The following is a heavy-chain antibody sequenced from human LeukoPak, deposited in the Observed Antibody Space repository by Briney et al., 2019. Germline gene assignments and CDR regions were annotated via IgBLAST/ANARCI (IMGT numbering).Heavy chain of an antibody. Sequence: PGGSLRLSCAASGFTFDDYVMHWVRQAPGKGLEWVSGISWNSGRIGYADSVKGRFTISRDNAKNSLYLQMNSLRDDDTALYFCARGDGYKNFDSWGRGTLVTVSS. V-gene: IGHV3-9*01. CDR2: ISWNSGRI. J-gene: IGHJ4*02. CDR3: ARGDGYKNFDS. D-gene: IGHD5-24*01. CDR1: GFTFDDYV.